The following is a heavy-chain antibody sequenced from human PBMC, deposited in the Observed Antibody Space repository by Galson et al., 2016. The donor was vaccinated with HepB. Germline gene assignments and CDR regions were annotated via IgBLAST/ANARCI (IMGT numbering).Heavy chain of an antibody. Sequence: SLRLSCAASGFTFSTYAMHWARQAPGKGLEYVSAISSNGGSTYYADSVKGRFTISRDNSKNTLYLQMGSLRAEDMAVYYCARGASDYGDSDYAFDIWGQGTMVTVSS. CDR2: ISSNGGST. CDR3: ARGASDYGDSDYAFDI. J-gene: IGHJ3*02. V-gene: IGHV3-64*02. CDR1: GFTFSTYA. D-gene: IGHD4-17*01.